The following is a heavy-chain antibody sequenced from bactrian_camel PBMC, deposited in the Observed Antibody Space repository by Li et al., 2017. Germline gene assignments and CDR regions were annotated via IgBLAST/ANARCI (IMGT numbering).Heavy chain of an antibody. J-gene: IGHJ6*01. D-gene: IGHD2*01. V-gene: IGHV3S1*01. Sequence: HVQLVESGGGSVQAGGSLRLSCVGSGYTYSSNCMGWFRQAPGKEREGVAAIYTGGGTTVYSGSVKGRFTISKDNPKNTLYLEMNSLKPEDSAMYRCAAESPYCTTRGYPRPDFGYWGQGTQVTVS. CDR3: AAESPYCTTRGYPRPDFGY. CDR2: IYTGGGTT. CDR1: GYTYSSNC.